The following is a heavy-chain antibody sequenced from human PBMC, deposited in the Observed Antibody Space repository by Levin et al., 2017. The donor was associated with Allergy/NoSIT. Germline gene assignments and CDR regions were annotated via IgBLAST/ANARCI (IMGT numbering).Heavy chain of an antibody. CDR1: FFSLLLSS. D-gene: IGHD3-22*01. CDR3: ARAKPRDDSSGYYNYYGMDV. J-gene: IGHJ6*02. CDR2: IYYSGST. Sequence: SQTLSLPFPFSFFSLLLSSFPFLLPPPFPFLSFLGYIYYSGSTNYNPSLKSRVTISVDTSKNQFSLKLSSVTAADTAVYYCARAKPRDDSSGYYNYYGMDVWGQGTTVTVSS. V-gene: IGHV4-59*01.